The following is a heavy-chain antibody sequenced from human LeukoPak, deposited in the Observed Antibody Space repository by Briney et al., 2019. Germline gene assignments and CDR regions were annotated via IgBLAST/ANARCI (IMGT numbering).Heavy chain of an antibody. Sequence: SETLSLTCTVSGGSFSSYYWNWIRQPPGKGLEWIGYIYYSGSTNYNPSLKSRVTISVDTSKNQFSLKLSSVTAADTAVYYCARDTNYPPHAFDIWGQGTMVTVS. CDR1: GGSFSSYY. V-gene: IGHV4-59*01. J-gene: IGHJ3*02. CDR3: ARDTNYPPHAFDI. CDR2: IYYSGST. D-gene: IGHD3-10*01.